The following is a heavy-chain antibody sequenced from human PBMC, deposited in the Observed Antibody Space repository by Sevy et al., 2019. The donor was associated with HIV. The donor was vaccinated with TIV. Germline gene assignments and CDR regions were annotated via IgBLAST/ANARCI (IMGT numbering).Heavy chain of an antibody. CDR1: GFTFSSYW. D-gene: IGHD2-15*01. J-gene: IGHJ6*02. CDR3: ARDLVVSGRHDYGMDV. CDR2: IKQDGSEK. Sequence: GESLKISCAASGFTFSSYWMSWVRQAPGKGLEWVANIKQDGSEKYEVDSVKGRFTISRDNAKNSLYLQMNSLRAEDTAVYYCARDLVVSGRHDYGMDVWGQGTMVTVSS. V-gene: IGHV3-7*01.